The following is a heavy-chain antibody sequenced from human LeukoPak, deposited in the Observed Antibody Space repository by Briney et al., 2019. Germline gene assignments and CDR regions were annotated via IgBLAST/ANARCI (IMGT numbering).Heavy chain of an antibody. CDR2: IYPGDSDS. Sequence: GESLKISCKGSGYTFTNYWLGWVRQMPGKGLEWMGVIYPGDSDSRYSPSFQGLVTISADKSISTAYLQWNSLKASDTAMYYCVRGESYYYDTSGYYPYFDYWGQGTLVTVSS. V-gene: IGHV5-51*01. CDR3: VRGESYYYDTSGYYPYFDY. CDR1: GYTFTNYW. J-gene: IGHJ4*02. D-gene: IGHD3-22*01.